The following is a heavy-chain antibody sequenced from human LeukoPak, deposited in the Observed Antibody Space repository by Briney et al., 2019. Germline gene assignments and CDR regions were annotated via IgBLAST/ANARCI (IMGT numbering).Heavy chain of an antibody. V-gene: IGHV3-15*01. D-gene: IGHD1-26*01. Sequence: PGGSLRLSCAASGFTFSNAWMSWVRQAPGKRLEWVGRIKSKTDGGTTDYAAPVKGRLTISRDDSKNTLYLQMNSLKTEDTAVYYCTTYRFPPRATTLDYWGQGTLVTVSS. J-gene: IGHJ4*02. CDR1: GFTFSNAW. CDR3: TTYRFPPRATTLDY. CDR2: IKSKTDGGTT.